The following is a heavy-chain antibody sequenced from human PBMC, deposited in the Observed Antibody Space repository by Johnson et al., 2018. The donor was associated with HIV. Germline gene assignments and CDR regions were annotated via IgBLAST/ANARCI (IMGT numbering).Heavy chain of an antibody. D-gene: IGHD3-3*01. CDR2: ISYDGSNK. V-gene: IGHV3-30-3*01. J-gene: IGHJ3*02. CDR3: ARDGYHNFWSGYYRDDAFDI. CDR1: GFTFSSYP. Sequence: QVQLMESGGGVVQPGRSLRLSCEASGFTFSSYPMHWVRQAPGKGLEWVAVISYDGSNKYYADSVKGRFTISRDNSKNTLYLQMNSLRAEDTAVYYCARDGYHNFWSGYYRDDAFDIWGQGTMVTVSS.